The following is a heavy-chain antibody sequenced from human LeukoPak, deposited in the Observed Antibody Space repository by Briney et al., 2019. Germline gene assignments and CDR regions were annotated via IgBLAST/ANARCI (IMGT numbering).Heavy chain of an antibody. Sequence: GGSLRLSCAASGFTFNVRWMHWVRQAPGKGLVWVSRINSDGSGTSHADSVKGRFTISRDNSKNTFYLQMNGLRPEDTSVYYCAKGTDGGYSYGSPFEYWGQGTLVTVSS. CDR2: INSDGSGT. J-gene: IGHJ4*02. CDR1: GFTFNVRW. V-gene: IGHV3-74*01. D-gene: IGHD5-18*01. CDR3: AKGTDGGYSYGSPFEY.